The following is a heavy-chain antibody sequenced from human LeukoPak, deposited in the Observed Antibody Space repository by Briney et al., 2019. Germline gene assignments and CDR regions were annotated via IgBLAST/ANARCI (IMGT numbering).Heavy chain of an antibody. CDR1: GGSISSSRYY. V-gene: IGHV4-39*07. CDR2: IYYSGST. J-gene: IGHJ4*02. Sequence: PSETLSLTCTVSGGSISSSRYYWGWIRQPPGKGLEWIGSIYYSGSTYYNPSLKSRVTISVDTSKNQFSLKLSSVTAADTAVYYCARDPSGPADYWGQGTLVTVSS. CDR3: ARDPSGPADY.